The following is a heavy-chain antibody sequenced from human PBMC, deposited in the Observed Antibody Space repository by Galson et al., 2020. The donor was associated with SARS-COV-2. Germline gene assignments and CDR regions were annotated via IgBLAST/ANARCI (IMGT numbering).Heavy chain of an antibody. CDR2: ISGSGGST. V-gene: IGHV3-23*01. D-gene: IGHD3-10*01. CDR1: GFTFSSYA. Sequence: GGSLRLSCAASGFTFSSYAMSWVRQAPGKGLEWVSAISGSGGSTYYADSVKGRFTISRDTSKNTLYLQMNSLRAEDTAVYYCANPYYGSGSYYVTTNEAFDYWGQGTLVTVSS. CDR3: ANPYYGSGSYYVTTNEAFDY. J-gene: IGHJ4*02.